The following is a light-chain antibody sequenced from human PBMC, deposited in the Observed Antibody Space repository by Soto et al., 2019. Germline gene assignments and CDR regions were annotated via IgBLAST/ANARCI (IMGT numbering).Light chain of an antibody. CDR1: QSVSSN. Sequence: DIVMTQYPATMSVSPGERAPLSCRASQSVSSNLAWYQQKPGQAPRLLIYGASTRATGIPARFSGSGSGTEFTLTISSLQSEDFAVYYCQQYNNWPPLTFGQGTRLEIK. V-gene: IGKV3D-15*01. CDR2: GAS. CDR3: QQYNNWPPLT. J-gene: IGKJ5*01.